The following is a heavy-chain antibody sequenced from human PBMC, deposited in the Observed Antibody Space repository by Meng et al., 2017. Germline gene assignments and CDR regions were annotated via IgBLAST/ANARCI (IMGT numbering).Heavy chain of an antibody. CDR2: IIPIFGTA. D-gene: IGHD3-16*01. Sequence: QVKRVQSGAEGRRPGSSVKVPCKVSGGTFSSYAISWVRQAPGQGLEWMGGIIPIFGTANYAQKFQGRVTITADESTSTAYMELSSLRSEDTAVYYCASPKIGRRGSLDYWGQGTLVTVSS. CDR1: GGTFSSYA. V-gene: IGHV1-69*01. CDR3: ASPKIGRRGSLDY. J-gene: IGHJ4*02.